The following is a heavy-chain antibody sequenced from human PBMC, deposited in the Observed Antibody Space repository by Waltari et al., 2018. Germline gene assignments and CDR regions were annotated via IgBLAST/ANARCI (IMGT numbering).Heavy chain of an antibody. CDR2: ISGSGGST. V-gene: IGHV3-23*01. D-gene: IGHD2-15*01. Sequence: EVQLLESGGGLVQPGGSLRLSCAASGFTFSSYAMSWVSQAPGKGLEWVSAISGSGGSTYYADSVKGRFTISRDNSKNTLYLQMNSLRAEDTAVYYCAKDRYCSGGSCYLDYFDYWGQGTLVTVSS. CDR1: GFTFSSYA. CDR3: AKDRYCSGGSCYLDYFDY. J-gene: IGHJ4*02.